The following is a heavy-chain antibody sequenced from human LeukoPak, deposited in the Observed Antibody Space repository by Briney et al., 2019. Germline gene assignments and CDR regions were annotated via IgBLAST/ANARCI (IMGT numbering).Heavy chain of an antibody. CDR3: ARVGEGWYFDL. V-gene: IGHV1-2*02. CDR2: INPNSGGT. CDR1: GYSFADYY. J-gene: IGHJ2*01. Sequence: ASVKVSCKASGYSFADYYMHWVRQAPGQGLEWMGWINPNSGGTNYAQKFQGRVTMTRDTSISTAYMELSRLRSDDTAVYYCARVGEGWYFDLWGRGTLVTVSS. D-gene: IGHD4-17*01.